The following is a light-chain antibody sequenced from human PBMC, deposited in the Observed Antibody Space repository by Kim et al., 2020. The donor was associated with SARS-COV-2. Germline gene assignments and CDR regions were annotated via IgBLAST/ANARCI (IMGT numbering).Light chain of an antibody. V-gene: IGKV3-20*01. CDR1: RSVTSNY. J-gene: IGKJ5*01. CDR2: ITS. Sequence: SPGDRATPACRASRSVTSNYLAWYQQKPGQAPSLLIYITSSRATGIPDRFSGSGSGTEFTLTISRLEPEDFAVYYCHQYGSSPSTFGQGTRLEIK. CDR3: HQYGSSPST.